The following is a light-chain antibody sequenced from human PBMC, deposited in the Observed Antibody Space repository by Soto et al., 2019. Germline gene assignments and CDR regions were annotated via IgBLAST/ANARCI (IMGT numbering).Light chain of an antibody. CDR2: RND. J-gene: IGLJ2*01. Sequence: QSVLTQPPSASGTPGQRVIISCSGSSSNIGSNYVSWYQQLPGTAPKLLICRNDQRPSGVPDRFSGSKSGTSASLAISGLGSEDEADYYCAAWDDSLSGHVVFGGGTKVTVL. CDR3: AAWDDSLSGHVV. CDR1: SSNIGSNY. V-gene: IGLV1-47*01.